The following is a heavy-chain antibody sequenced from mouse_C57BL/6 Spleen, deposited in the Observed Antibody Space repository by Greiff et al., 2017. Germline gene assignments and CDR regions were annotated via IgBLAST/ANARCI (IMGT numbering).Heavy chain of an antibody. CDR1: GFTFSSYT. J-gene: IGHJ1*03. D-gene: IGHD6-2*01. CDR3: ARQGLSWYFDV. CDR2: ISGGGGNT. V-gene: IGHV5-9*01. Sequence: EVKVVESGGGLVKPGGSLKLSCAASGFTFSSYTMSWVRQTPEKRLEWVATISGGGGNTYYPDSVKGRFTISRDNAKNTLYLQMSSLRSEDTALYYCARQGLSWYFDVWGTGTTVTVSS.